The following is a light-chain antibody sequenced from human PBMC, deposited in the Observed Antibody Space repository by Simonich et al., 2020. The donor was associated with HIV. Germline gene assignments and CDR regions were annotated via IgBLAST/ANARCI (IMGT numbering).Light chain of an antibody. J-gene: IGLJ2*01. CDR1: KLGDKF. Sequence: SYELAQPPSVSVSPGQTASITCSEDKLGDKFASWYQQKPGQSPVLVSYQDNKRPSGIPERFSGSNSGNTATLTISGTQAMDEADYYCQAYDSSTVVFGGGTKLTVL. V-gene: IGLV3-1*01. CDR3: QAYDSSTVV. CDR2: QDN.